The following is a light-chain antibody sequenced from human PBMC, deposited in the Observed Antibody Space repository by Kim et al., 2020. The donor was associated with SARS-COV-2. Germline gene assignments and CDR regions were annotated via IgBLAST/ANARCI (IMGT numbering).Light chain of an antibody. CDR2: SAS. CDR3: HQYNFWPYS. V-gene: IGKV3-15*01. CDR1: QTISSN. Sequence: VVLTQSTATLSVSPGERATLSCRASQTISSNLAWFQQKPGQAPRLLIYSASSRATGVPTRFSGSGFGTEFSLTISGLQSEDFATYHCHQYNFWPYSFGQGTKLEI. J-gene: IGKJ2*01.